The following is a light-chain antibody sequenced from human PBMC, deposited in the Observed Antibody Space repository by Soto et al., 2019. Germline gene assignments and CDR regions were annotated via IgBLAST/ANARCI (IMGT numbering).Light chain of an antibody. CDR3: CSYAGSYTVV. CDR2: DVS. Sequence: QSALTQPRSVSGSPGQSVTISCTGTSSDVGGYNYVSWYQQHPGKAPKLMIYDVSKRPSGVPYRFSGSKSGNTASLTISGLQAEYEADYYCCSYAGSYTVVFGGGTKRTVL. J-gene: IGLJ2*01. CDR1: SSDVGGYNY. V-gene: IGLV2-11*01.